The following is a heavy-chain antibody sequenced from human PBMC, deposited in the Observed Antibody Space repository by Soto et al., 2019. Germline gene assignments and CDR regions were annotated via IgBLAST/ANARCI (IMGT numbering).Heavy chain of an antibody. J-gene: IGHJ4*02. Sequence: QVQLVESGGGVVQPGRSLRLSCEASGFTFSSYGMHWVRQAPGKGLERVAVIWFDGSNKFYADSVKGRFTISRDNSKNTVSLQMNSLRDEDSAAYYCATTGPYWGQGTLVTVSS. CDR1: GFTFSSYG. CDR3: ATTGPY. V-gene: IGHV3-33*01. CDR2: IWFDGSNK.